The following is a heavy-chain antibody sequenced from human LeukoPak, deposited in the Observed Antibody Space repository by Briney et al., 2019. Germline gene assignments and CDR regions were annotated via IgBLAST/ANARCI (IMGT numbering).Heavy chain of an antibody. CDR1: GFTFSSYS. V-gene: IGHV3-21*01. Sequence: GGSLRLSCAASGFTFSSYSMNWVRQAPGKGLEWVSSISSSSSYIYYADSVKGRFTISRDNAKNSLYLQMNSLRAEDTAVYYCARVQDSSSWHFDYRGQGTLVTVSS. CDR3: ARVQDSSSWHFDY. D-gene: IGHD6-13*01. J-gene: IGHJ4*02. CDR2: ISSSSSYI.